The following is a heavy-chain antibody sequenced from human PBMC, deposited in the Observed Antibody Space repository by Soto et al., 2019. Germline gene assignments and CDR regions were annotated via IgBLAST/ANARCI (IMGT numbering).Heavy chain of an antibody. D-gene: IGHD1-1*01. J-gene: IGHJ4*02. CDR2: VSPENKNA. CDR1: GYTFTEYD. Sequence: QVQVIQSRAEVKKPGASVKVSCKTSGYTFTEYDINWVRQAPGQGPEYMGWVSPENKNAGYAPQFRGRVSMTTDTTISTAYLEVTNLTYDATAVYYCEVTTGYWRQGTMVTVSS. CDR3: EVTTGY. V-gene: IGHV1-8*01.